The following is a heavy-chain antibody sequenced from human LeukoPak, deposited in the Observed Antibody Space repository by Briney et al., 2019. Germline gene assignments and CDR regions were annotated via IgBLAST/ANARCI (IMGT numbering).Heavy chain of an antibody. CDR1: GFTFSSYG. CDR2: ISYDGSNK. CDR3: ARESRAITFGGVIAD. V-gene: IGHV3-30*03. D-gene: IGHD3-16*02. J-gene: IGHJ4*02. Sequence: PGRSLRLSCAASGFTFSSYGMHWVRQAPGKGLEWVAVISYDGSNKYYADSVKGRFTISRDNSKNTLYLQMNSLRAEDTAVYYCARESRAITFGGVIADWGQGTLVTVSS.